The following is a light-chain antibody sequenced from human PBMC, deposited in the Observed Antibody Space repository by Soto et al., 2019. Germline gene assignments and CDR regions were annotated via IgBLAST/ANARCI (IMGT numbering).Light chain of an antibody. V-gene: IGLV2-11*01. CDR2: DVS. CDR3: CSYAGSYGV. Sequence: QAVLTQPRSVSGSPGQSVTISCTGTSSDVGGYNYVSWYQQHPGKAPKLMIYDVSKRPSGVPDRFSGSKSGNTASLTISGLQAEDEADNYCCSYAGSYGVFGTGTKLTVL. J-gene: IGLJ1*01. CDR1: SSDVGGYNY.